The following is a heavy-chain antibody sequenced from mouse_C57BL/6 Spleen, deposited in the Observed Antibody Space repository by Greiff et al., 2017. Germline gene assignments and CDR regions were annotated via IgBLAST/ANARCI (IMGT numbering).Heavy chain of an antibody. V-gene: IGHV5-9-1*02. CDR3: TRDRNGYYFDY. CDR1: GFTFSSYA. Sequence: EVMLVESGEGLVKPGGSLKLSCAASGFTFSSYAMSWVRQTPEKRLEWVAYISSGGDYIYYADIVKGRFTISRDNARNTLYLQMSSLKSEDTAMYYCTRDRNGYYFDYWGQGTTLTVSS. J-gene: IGHJ2*01. D-gene: IGHD2-2*01. CDR2: ISSGGDYI.